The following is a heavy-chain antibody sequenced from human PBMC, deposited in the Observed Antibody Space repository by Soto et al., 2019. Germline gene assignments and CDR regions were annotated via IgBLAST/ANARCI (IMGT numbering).Heavy chain of an antibody. Sequence: GGSLRLSCAASGFTFSSYAMSWVRQAPGKGLEWVSAISGSGGSTYYADSVKGRFTISRDNSKNTLYLQMNSLRAEDTAVYYSASRVFMTTGTKNFDYWGQGTLVTVSS. CDR3: ASRVFMTTGTKNFDY. CDR2: ISGSGGST. V-gene: IGHV3-23*01. CDR1: GFTFSSYA. J-gene: IGHJ4*02. D-gene: IGHD4-17*01.